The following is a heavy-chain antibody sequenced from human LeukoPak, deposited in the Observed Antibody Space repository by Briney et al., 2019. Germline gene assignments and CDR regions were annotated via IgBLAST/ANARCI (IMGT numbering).Heavy chain of an antibody. V-gene: IGHV4-59*08. CDR1: GGSISSYY. CDR2: IYFSGST. J-gene: IGHJ2*01. CDR3: ARQGGGFWYFDL. D-gene: IGHD6-25*01. Sequence: SETLSLTCTVSGGSISSYYWSWIRQPPGKGLEWIGYIYFSGSTNYNPSLKSRVTISVDTSKNQFSLKLSSVTAADTAVYYCARQGGGFWYFDLWGRGTLVTVSS.